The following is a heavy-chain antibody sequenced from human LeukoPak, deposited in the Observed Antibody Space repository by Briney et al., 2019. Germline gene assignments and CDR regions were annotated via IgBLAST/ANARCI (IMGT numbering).Heavy chain of an antibody. D-gene: IGHD2-2*01. CDR2: IKQDESEK. CDR1: GFTFSSYW. J-gene: IGHJ5*02. V-gene: IGHV3-7*03. Sequence: GGSLRLSCAASGFTFSSYWMSWVRQAPGKGLEWVANIKQDESEKYYVDSVKGRFTISRDNAKNSLYLQMNSLRAEDTAVYYCARDLVVPAAMADNWFDPWGQGTLVTVSS. CDR3: ARDLVVPAAMADNWFDP.